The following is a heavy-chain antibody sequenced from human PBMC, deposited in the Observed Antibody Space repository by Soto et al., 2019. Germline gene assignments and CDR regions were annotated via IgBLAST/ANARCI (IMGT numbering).Heavy chain of an antibody. J-gene: IGHJ5*02. V-gene: IGHV4-34*09. CDR2: IYYSGST. CDR3: ARDPAP. CDR1: GGSFSGYY. Sequence: SETLSLTCAVYGGSFSGYYWSWIRQPPGKGLEWIGYIYYSGSTYYNPSIKSRVTISVDTSKNQFSLKLTSVTAADTAVYYCARDPAPWGQGTLVTVSS.